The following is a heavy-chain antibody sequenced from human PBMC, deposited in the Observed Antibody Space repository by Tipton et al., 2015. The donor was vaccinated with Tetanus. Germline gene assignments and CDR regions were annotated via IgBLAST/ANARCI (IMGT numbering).Heavy chain of an antibody. V-gene: IGHV4-30-2*01. Sequence: SGGLISTGGYSWSWFRQPPGKGLEWIGYIYHTGSTYYNPSLKSRVTISVNLAKKQFSLTLKSVTAADTAVYYCARGHGSGKNSFRFEYWGQGTLVTVSS. D-gene: IGHD3-10*01. CDR1: GGLISTGGYS. CDR2: IYHTGST. CDR3: ARGHGSGKNSFRFEY. J-gene: IGHJ4*02.